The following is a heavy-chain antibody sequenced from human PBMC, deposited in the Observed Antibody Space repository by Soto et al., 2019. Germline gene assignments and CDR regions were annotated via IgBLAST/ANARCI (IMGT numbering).Heavy chain of an antibody. V-gene: IGHV5-51*01. Sequence: GESLKISCKGSGYSFTSYWIGWVRQMPGKGLEWMGIIYPGDSDTRYSPSFQGQVNISADKSISTAYLQWSSLKASDTAMYYCAGSSEGGVYCGGDCRLSFRFDPWGQGTLVTVSS. D-gene: IGHD2-21*02. J-gene: IGHJ5*02. CDR2: IYPGDSDT. CDR1: GYSFTSYW. CDR3: AGSSEGGVYCGGDCRLSFRFDP.